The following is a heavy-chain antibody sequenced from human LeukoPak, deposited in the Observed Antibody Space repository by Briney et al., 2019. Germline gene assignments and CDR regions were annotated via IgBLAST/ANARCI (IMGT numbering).Heavy chain of an antibody. CDR3: ARTIRGY. J-gene: IGHJ4*02. CDR1: GFTLSDYY. Sequence: GGSLRLSCAASGFTLSDYYMGCIRPAPGKGLEWVSYSSSSGSTIYYADSVKGRFAISRDNAKNSLYLQMHSLRAEDTAVYYCARTIRGYWGQGTLVTVSS. CDR2: SSSSGSTI. V-gene: IGHV3-11*04. D-gene: IGHD3-10*01.